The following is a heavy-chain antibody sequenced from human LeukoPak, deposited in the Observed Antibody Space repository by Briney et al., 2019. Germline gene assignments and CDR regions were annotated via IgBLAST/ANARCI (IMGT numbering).Heavy chain of an antibody. Sequence: PGGSLRLSCAASGFTFSNYAMSWVRQAPRKGLEWVPGISGSGASTFYADSVKGRFTISGDNSKSMSYPEMNSLRVEDTAVYYCARRFSSTWSRPVNFDSWGQGTLVTVSS. D-gene: IGHD6-13*01. J-gene: IGHJ4*02. CDR1: GFTFSNYA. CDR2: ISGSGAST. CDR3: ARRFSSTWSRPVNFDS. V-gene: IGHV3-23*01.